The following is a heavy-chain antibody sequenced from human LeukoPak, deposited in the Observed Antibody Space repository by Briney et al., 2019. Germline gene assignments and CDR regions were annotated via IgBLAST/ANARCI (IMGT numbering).Heavy chain of an antibody. Sequence: SETLSLTCTVSGGSISSYYWSWIRQPAGKGLEWIGRIYTSGSINYNPSLKSRVTMSVDTSKNQFSLKLSSVTAADTAVDYCAMGTERRYFDYWGQGTLVTVSS. CDR1: GGSISSYY. V-gene: IGHV4-4*07. CDR2: IYTSGSI. CDR3: AMGTERRYFDY. D-gene: IGHD1-1*01. J-gene: IGHJ4*02.